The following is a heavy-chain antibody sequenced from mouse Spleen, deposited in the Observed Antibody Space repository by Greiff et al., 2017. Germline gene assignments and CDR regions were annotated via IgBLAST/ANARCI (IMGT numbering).Heavy chain of an antibody. Sequence: QVQLQQSGPELVKPGASVKISCKASGYAFSSSWMNWVKQRPGKGLEWIGRIYPGDGDTNYNGKFKGKATLTADKSSSTAYMQLSSLTSEDSAVYFCARKYEGFAYWGQGTLVTVSA. CDR1: GYAFSSSW. V-gene: IGHV1-82*01. CDR2: IYPGDGDT. CDR3: ARKYEGFAY. J-gene: IGHJ3*01. D-gene: IGHD2-10*02.